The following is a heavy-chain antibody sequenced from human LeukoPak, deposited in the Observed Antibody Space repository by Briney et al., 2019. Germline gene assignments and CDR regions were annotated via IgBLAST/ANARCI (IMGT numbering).Heavy chain of an antibody. D-gene: IGHD7-27*01. V-gene: IGHV1-2*02. Sequence: GASVKVSCKASGDTFTGYYMHWGRQAPGQGLEWMGWINPNSGGTNYAQKFQGRVTMTRDTSISTAYMELSRLRSDDTGVYYCARDGDAGAFDIWGQGTMVTVSS. CDR2: INPNSGGT. CDR3: ARDGDAGAFDI. CDR1: GDTFTGYY. J-gene: IGHJ3*02.